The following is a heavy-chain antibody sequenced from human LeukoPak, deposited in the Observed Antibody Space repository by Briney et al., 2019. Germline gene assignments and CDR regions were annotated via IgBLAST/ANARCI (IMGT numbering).Heavy chain of an antibody. CDR1: GFTVSSNY. D-gene: IGHD3-10*01. Sequence: GGSLRLSCAASGFTVSSNYMSWVRQAPGKGLEWVSVIYSGGSTYYADSVKGRFTISRDNSKNTLYLQMNSLRAEDTAVYYCARSGGHYYGSGSYYNGPNWFDPWGQGTLVTVSS. V-gene: IGHV3-66*01. CDR2: IYSGGST. CDR3: ARSGGHYYGSGSYYNGPNWFDP. J-gene: IGHJ5*02.